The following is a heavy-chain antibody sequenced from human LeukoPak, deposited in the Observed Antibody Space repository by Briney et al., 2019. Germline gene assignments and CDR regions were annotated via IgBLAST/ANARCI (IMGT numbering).Heavy chain of an antibody. V-gene: IGHV3-13*01. CDR2: IGTAGDT. CDR3: AKESTYYDILTGHEGFDY. J-gene: IGHJ4*02. D-gene: IGHD3-9*01. CDR1: GFTFSSYD. Sequence: PGGSLRLSCAASGFTFSSYDMHWVRQATGKGLEWVSAIGTAGDTYYPGSVKGRFTISRENAKNSLYLQMNSLRAGDTAVYYCAKESTYYDILTGHEGFDYWGQGTLVTVSS.